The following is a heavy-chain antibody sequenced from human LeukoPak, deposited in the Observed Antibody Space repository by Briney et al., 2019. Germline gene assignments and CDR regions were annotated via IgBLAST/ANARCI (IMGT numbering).Heavy chain of an antibody. CDR3: ARVRLGNPGVDY. V-gene: IGHV1-8*01. CDR1: GYTFTSYD. J-gene: IGHJ4*02. Sequence: ASVKVSCKASGYTFTSYDINWVRQATGQGLEWMGWMNPNSGNTGYAQKFQGRVTMTRNTSIRTAYMELSSLRSEDTAVYYCARVRLGNPGVDYWGQGTLVTVSS. CDR2: MNPNSGNT. D-gene: IGHD4-17*01.